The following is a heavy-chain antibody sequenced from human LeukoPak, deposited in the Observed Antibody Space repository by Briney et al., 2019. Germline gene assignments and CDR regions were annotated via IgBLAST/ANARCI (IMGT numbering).Heavy chain of an antibody. J-gene: IGHJ5*02. CDR2: MNPNSGNT. CDR3: ARGSFITDDYGDYGPNWFDP. Sequence: ASVKVSCKASGYTFTSYDINWVRQATGQGLEWMGWMNPNSGNTGYAQKFQGRVTMTRNTSISTAYMELSSLRSEDTAVYYCARGSFITDDYGDYGPNWFDPWGQGTLVTVSS. CDR1: GYTFTSYD. V-gene: IGHV1-8*01. D-gene: IGHD4-17*01.